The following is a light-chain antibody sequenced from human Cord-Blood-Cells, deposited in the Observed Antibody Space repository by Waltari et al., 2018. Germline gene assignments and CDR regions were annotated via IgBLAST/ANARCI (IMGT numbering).Light chain of an antibody. CDR1: QCISSH. J-gene: IGKJ2*01. CDR2: AAS. Sequence: DIQLTESPSSLSASVGDRVTITCRASQCISSHLNRYQQKPGKATTLLIYAASSFQSGVPSRCSSSGSGTEFTLTISSLQPEDFATYYCQQSYSTPPYTFGQGTKLEIK. CDR3: QQSYSTPPYT. V-gene: IGKV1-39*01.